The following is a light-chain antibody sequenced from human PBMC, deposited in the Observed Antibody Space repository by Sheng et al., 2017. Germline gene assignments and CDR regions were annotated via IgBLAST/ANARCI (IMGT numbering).Light chain of an antibody. CDR1: QSISNW. CDR3: QQFNTYSPWT. V-gene: IGKV1-5*03. Sequence: DIQMTQSPSTLSASVGDRVTITCRASQSISNWLAWYQQRPGKAPKLLIYQASNLQNGVPSRFSGSGSGTEFTLTISSLQPDDFATYYCQQFNTYSPWTFGQGTKVEIK. CDR2: QAS. J-gene: IGKJ1*01.